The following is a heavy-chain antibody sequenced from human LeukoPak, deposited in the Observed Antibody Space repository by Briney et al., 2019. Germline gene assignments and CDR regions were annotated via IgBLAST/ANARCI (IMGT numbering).Heavy chain of an antibody. CDR2: INPNSGGT. Sequence: ASVTVSCTASGYTFTGYYMHWVRQAPGQGLEWMGRINPNSGGTNYAQKFQGWVTMTRDTSISTAYMELSRLRSDDTAVYYCARAREYSSPFDYWGQGTLVTVSS. V-gene: IGHV1-2*04. J-gene: IGHJ4*02. CDR3: ARAREYSSPFDY. CDR1: GYTFTGYY. D-gene: IGHD6-6*01.